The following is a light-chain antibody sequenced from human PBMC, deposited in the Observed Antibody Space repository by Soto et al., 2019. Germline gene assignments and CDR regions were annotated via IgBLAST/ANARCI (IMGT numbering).Light chain of an antibody. CDR1: QSVSSSY. Sequence: EIVLTQSPGTLSLSPGERATLSCRASQSVSSSYLAWYQQKPGQAPRRLIYGASSRATGIPDRCSGSGSGTDFTLTISRLEPEDFAVYYCHQYGTSSLTFGGGTKVEI. CDR2: GAS. V-gene: IGKV3-20*01. J-gene: IGKJ4*01. CDR3: HQYGTSSLT.